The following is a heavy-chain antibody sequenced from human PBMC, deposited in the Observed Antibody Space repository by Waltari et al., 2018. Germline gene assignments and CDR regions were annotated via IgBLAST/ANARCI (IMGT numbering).Heavy chain of an antibody. CDR1: GFTVSSNY. J-gene: IGHJ6*02. D-gene: IGHD2-15*01. CDR3: ARLGYCSGGSCYSRYYYGMDV. Sequence: EVQLVESGGGLIQPGGSLRLSCAASGFTVSSNYMSWVRQAPGKGLEWVSVIYSGGSTYYADSVKGRFTISRDNSKNTLYLQMNSLRAEDMAVYYCARLGYCSGGSCYSRYYYGMDVWGQGTTVTVSS. CDR2: IYSGGST. V-gene: IGHV3-53*01.